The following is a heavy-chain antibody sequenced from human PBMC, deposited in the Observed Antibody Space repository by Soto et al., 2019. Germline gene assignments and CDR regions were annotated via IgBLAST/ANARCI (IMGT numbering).Heavy chain of an antibody. V-gene: IGHV5-51*01. CDR1: GYSFTSYW. D-gene: IGHD3-10*01. Sequence: PGESLKISCKGSGYSFTSYWIGWVRQMPGKGLEWMGIIYPGDSDTRYSPSFQGQVTISADKSISTAYLQWSSLKASDTAMYYCARTYGTPGRGYYFDYWGQGTLVTVSS. CDR3: ARTYGTPGRGYYFDY. J-gene: IGHJ4*02. CDR2: IYPGDSDT.